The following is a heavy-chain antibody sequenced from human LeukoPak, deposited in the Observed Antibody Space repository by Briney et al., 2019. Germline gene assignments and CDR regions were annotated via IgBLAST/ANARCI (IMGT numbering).Heavy chain of an antibody. CDR2: INHSGST. CDR3: ARGRKGELPHYFDY. CDR1: GGSFSGYY. J-gene: IGHJ4*02. V-gene: IGHV4-34*01. D-gene: IGHD1-26*01. Sequence: SETLSLTRAVYGGSFSGYYWSWIRQPPGKGLEWIGEINHSGSTNYNPSLKSRVTISVDTSKNQFSLKLSSVTAADTAVYYCARGRKGELPHYFDYWGQGTLVTVSS.